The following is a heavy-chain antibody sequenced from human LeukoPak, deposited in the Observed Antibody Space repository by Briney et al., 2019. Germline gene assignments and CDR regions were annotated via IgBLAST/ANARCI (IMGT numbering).Heavy chain of an antibody. J-gene: IGHJ6*03. Sequence: SETLSLTCTVSGGSISSSSYYWGWIRQPPGKGLEWIGSIYYSGSTYYNPSLKSRVTISVDTSKNQFSLKLSSVTAADTAVYYCARIRPGTPGYYYYYMDVWGKGTTVTVSS. CDR3: ARIRPGTPGYYYYYMDV. CDR2: IYYSGST. V-gene: IGHV4-39*07. CDR1: GGSISSSSYY. D-gene: IGHD1-26*01.